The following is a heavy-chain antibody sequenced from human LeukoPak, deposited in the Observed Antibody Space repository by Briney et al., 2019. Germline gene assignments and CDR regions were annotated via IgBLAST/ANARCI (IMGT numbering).Heavy chain of an antibody. CDR2: ISSSSSYI. D-gene: IGHD3-3*01. CDR1: GFTFSSYS. V-gene: IGHV3-21*01. CDR3: ARGDFWSGYHPGSYYYYMDV. J-gene: IGHJ6*03. Sequence: GGSLRLSCAASGFTFSSYSMNWVRQAPGKGLEWVSSISSSSSYIYYAGSVEGRFTISRDNAKNSLYLQMNSLRAEDTAVYYCARGDFWSGYHPGSYYYYMDVWGKGTTVTVSS.